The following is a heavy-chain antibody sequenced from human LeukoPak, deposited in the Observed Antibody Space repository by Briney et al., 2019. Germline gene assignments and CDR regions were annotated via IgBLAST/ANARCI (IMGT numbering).Heavy chain of an antibody. J-gene: IGHJ6*03. CDR3: ARAVATMVRGVYYYYMDV. D-gene: IGHD3-10*01. CDR2: INAGNGNT. CDR1: GGTFSSYA. V-gene: IGHV1-3*03. Sequence: ASVKVSCKASGGTFSSYAISWVRQAPGQGLEWMGWINAGNGNTKYSQEFQGRVTITRDTSASTAYMELSSLRSEDMAVYYCARAVATMVRGVYYYYMDVWGKGTTVTVSS.